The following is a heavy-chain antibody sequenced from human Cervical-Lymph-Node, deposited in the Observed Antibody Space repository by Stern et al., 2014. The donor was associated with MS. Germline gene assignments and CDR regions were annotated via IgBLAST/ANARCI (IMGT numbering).Heavy chain of an antibody. CDR1: GYTFNDYY. Sequence: QVQLVQSGAEVKKPGASVKVSCKASGYTFNDYYLHWVRQAPGQGLEWMGWTHPKTGGTKHVQNFQGRVSMTRDTSTSTVFMELNRLTSDDTAVYYCARGGYSSSYYRFDPWGQGTLVIVSS. CDR3: ARGGYSSSYYRFDP. V-gene: IGHV1-2*02. CDR2: THPKTGGT. J-gene: IGHJ5*02. D-gene: IGHD6-13*01.